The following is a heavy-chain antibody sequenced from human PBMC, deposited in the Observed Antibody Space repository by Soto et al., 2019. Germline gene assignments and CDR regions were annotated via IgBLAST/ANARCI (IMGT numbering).Heavy chain of an antibody. CDR1: GYTFSNYG. D-gene: IGHD3-10*02. CDR3: ARVVLGSEAWFGP. V-gene: IGHV1-18*01. Sequence: ASVKVSCKTSGYTFSNYGITWVRQAPGQPLEWLGWISLYSDGTNYAQKFQGRVSMTTDTSTTTAYMELRSLRSDDTAVYYCARVVLGSEAWFGPWGQGTLVTGSS. CDR2: ISLYSDGT. J-gene: IGHJ5*02.